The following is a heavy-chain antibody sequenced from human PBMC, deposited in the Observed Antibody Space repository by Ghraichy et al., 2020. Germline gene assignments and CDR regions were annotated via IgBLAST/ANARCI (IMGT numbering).Heavy chain of an antibody. D-gene: IGHD1-26*01. CDR2: IYYSGST. J-gene: IGHJ4*02. CDR1: GGSISSSSYY. Sequence: SETLSLTCTVSGGSISSSSYYWGWIRQPPGKGLEWIGSIYYSGSTYYNPSLKSRVTISVDTSKNQFSLKLSSVTAADTAVYYCARTLKWELSPDFDYWGQGTLVTVSS. V-gene: IGHV4-39*01. CDR3: ARTLKWELSPDFDY.